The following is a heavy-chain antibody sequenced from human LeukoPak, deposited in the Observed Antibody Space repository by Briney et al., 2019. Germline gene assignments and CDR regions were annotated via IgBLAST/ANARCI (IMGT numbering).Heavy chain of an antibody. V-gene: IGHV3-23*01. CDR2: ISDSGVST. J-gene: IGHJ4*02. CDR1: GFTFRGYA. D-gene: IGHD2-21*02. Sequence: PGGSLRLSCAASGFTFRGYAMSWVRQAPGKGLEWVSAISDSGVSTFHADSVTGRFTISRDNNKSSLYLQMNSLRIEDTAFYYCTKESDSYFDYWGQGTLVTVSS. CDR3: TKESDSYFDY.